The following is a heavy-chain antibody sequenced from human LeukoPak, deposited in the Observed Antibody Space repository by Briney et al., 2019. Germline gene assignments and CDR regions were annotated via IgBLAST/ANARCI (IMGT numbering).Heavy chain of an antibody. J-gene: IGHJ4*02. D-gene: IGHD3-10*01. CDR2: IYYSGST. CDR1: GGSISSYY. Sequence: PSETLSLTCTVSGGSISSYYWSWIRQPPGKGLEWIGHIYYSGSTNYNPSLKSRVTISVGTSKNQFSLKLSSVTAADTALYYCARTDYYGSGSYYKHWGQGTLVTVSS. V-gene: IGHV4-59*01. CDR3: ARTDYYGSGSYYKH.